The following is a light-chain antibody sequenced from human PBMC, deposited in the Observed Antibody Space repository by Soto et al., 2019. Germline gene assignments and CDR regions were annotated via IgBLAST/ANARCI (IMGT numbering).Light chain of an antibody. CDR1: EGVRTH. Sequence: DIRMTQSPSSLSASVGDRVIITCRASEGVRTHLNWYQQRPGKVPKLLINDISNLQRGVPSRFSGSGSGTDFTLTISSLQPEDIATYFCQQSFRIPTFGQGTKVDIK. V-gene: IGKV1-39*01. CDR2: DIS. CDR3: QQSFRIPT. J-gene: IGKJ1*01.